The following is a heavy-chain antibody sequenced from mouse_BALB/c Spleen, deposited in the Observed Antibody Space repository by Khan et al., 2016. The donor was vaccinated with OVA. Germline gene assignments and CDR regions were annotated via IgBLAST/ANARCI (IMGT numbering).Heavy chain of an antibody. CDR2: INTYTGEP. J-gene: IGHJ1*01. Sequence: QIQLVQSGPELKKPGETVKISCKASGSTFTNYGMSWVKQAPGKGLKWMGWINTYTGEPTYADDFKGRFAFSLETSASTAYLQINNLKNEDTATYFGARKSYRYDRYFDVWGAGTTVTVSS. CDR3: ARKSYRYDRYFDV. V-gene: IGHV9-3-1*01. D-gene: IGHD2-14*01. CDR1: GSTFTNYG.